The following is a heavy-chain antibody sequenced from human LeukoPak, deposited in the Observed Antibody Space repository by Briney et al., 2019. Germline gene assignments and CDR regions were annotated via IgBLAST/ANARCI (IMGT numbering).Heavy chain of an antibody. CDR2: ISGSGGST. Sequence: PGGSLRLSCAASGFTFSSYAMSWVRQAPGKGLEWVSAISGSGGSTYYADSVKGRFTISRDNSKNTLYLQMNSLRAEDTAVYYCARSRSGGRGQSGYLDYWGQGTLVTVSS. D-gene: IGHD3-16*01. J-gene: IGHJ4*02. CDR3: ARSRSGGRGQSGYLDY. V-gene: IGHV3-23*01. CDR1: GFTFSSYA.